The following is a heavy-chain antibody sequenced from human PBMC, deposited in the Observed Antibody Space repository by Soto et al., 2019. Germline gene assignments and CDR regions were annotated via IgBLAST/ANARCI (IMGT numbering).Heavy chain of an antibody. Sequence: SETLSLTCTVSGGSISSYYWSWIRQSPGKGLEWIGYIYYSGSTDYNPSLKSRVTISVDSSKNQFSPKLSSVTAADTAVYYCARRGADSSGYYPLWGQGTLLTASS. D-gene: IGHD3-22*01. CDR2: IYYSGST. CDR3: ARRGADSSGYYPL. J-gene: IGHJ4*02. CDR1: GGSISSYY. V-gene: IGHV4-59*01.